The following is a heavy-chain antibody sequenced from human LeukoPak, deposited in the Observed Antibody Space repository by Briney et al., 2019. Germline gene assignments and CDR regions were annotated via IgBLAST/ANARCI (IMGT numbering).Heavy chain of an antibody. CDR2: IYYSGST. CDR3: ARVAYSGYDYRGYFDY. CDR1: GGSLSSYY. V-gene: IGHV4-59*12. Sequence: PSETLSLTCTVSGGSLSSYYWSWIRQPPGKGLEWIGYIYYSGSTNYNPSLTSRVTISVDTSKNQFSLKLSSVTAADTAVYYCARVAYSGYDYRGYFDYWGQGTLVTVSS. D-gene: IGHD5-12*01. J-gene: IGHJ4*02.